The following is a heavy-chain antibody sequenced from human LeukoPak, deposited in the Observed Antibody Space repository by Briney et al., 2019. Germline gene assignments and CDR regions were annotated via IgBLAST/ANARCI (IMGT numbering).Heavy chain of an antibody. CDR1: GFTFTNAW. D-gene: IGHD4-17*01. V-gene: IGHV3-15*01. CDR2: IKSKTDGGTT. J-gene: IGHJ4*02. Sequence: GGSLRLSCAASGFTFTNAWMSWVRQAPGKGLEWVGRIKSKTDGGTTDYAAPVKGRFTISRDDSKNTLYLQMNSLKSEDTAVYYCTAYGGTSGLVDCWGQGTLVTVSS. CDR3: TAYGGTSGLVDC.